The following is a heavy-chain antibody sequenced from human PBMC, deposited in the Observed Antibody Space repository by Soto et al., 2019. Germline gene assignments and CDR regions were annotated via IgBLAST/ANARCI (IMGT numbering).Heavy chain of an antibody. CDR3: VRVSLRGLYYYYGMDV. D-gene: IGHD4-17*01. Sequence: PSETLSLTCAFCGGSVRVYDGTLFRQPPGKGLEWIGEINHSGSTNYNPSLKSRVTISVDTSKNQFSLKLSSVPAADTAVYYCVRVSLRGLYYYYGMDVWGQGTSVTVSS. CDR1: GGSVRVYD. J-gene: IGHJ6*02. CDR2: INHSGST. V-gene: IGHV4-34*01.